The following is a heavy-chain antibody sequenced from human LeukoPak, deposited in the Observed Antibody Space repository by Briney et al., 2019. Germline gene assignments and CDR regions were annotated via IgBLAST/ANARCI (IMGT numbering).Heavy chain of an antibody. Sequence: SQTLSLTCTVSGFSISSGSYYWSWIRQPAGKGLEFIGRIYPSGNTNYSPSLKRLITMTIDTSKNQFSLKLSSVTAADTAVYFCARGHDSGAYPDYWGQGTLVTVSS. V-gene: IGHV4-61*02. CDR2: IYPSGNT. CDR1: GFSISSGSYY. D-gene: IGHD2-15*01. J-gene: IGHJ4*02. CDR3: ARGHDSGAYPDY.